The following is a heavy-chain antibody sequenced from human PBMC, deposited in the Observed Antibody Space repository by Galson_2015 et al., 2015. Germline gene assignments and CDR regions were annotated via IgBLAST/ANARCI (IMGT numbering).Heavy chain of an antibody. D-gene: IGHD3-22*01. J-gene: IGHJ6*03. CDR2: IDWEGDN. V-gene: IGHV2-70*18. CDR3: ARKNYESRAHISLNSYYYFMDV. CDR1: GFSLATRELS. Sequence: ALVKPTQTLTLPCSFSGFSLATRELSVAWVRQPPGKALEWLASIDWEGDNYYSSSLKTRLTISNDTSTNPVVLTMTDMDPVDTATYYCARKNYESRAHISLNSYYYFMDVWGKGTRVTVSS.